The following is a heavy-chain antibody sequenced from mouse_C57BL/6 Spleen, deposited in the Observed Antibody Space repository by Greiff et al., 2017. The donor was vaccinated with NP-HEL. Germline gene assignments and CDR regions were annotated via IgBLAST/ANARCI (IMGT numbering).Heavy chain of an antibody. CDR3: AALTTVVATSPYWYFDV. Sequence: VQLQQPGAELVMPGASVKLSCKASGYTFTSYWMHWVKQRPGQGLEWIGEIDPSDSYTNYNQKFKGKSTLTVDKSSSTAYMQLSSLTSEDSAVYYCAALTTVVATSPYWYFDVWGTGTTVTVSS. CDR1: GYTFTSYW. V-gene: IGHV1-69*01. J-gene: IGHJ1*03. CDR2: IDPSDSYT. D-gene: IGHD1-1*01.